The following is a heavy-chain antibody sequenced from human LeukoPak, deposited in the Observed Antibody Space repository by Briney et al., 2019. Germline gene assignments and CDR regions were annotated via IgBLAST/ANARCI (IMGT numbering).Heavy chain of an antibody. CDR1: GFTFSSYS. D-gene: IGHD6-19*01. Sequence: GGSLRLSCAASGFTFSSYSMNWVRQAPGKGLEWVSYISSSSNTIYYADSVKGRFTISRDNAKNSLSLQMNSLRDEDTAVYYCASRAEWLGNYYYYGMDVWGQGTTVTVSS. CDR3: ASRAEWLGNYYYYGMDV. V-gene: IGHV3-48*02. CDR2: ISSSSNTI. J-gene: IGHJ6*02.